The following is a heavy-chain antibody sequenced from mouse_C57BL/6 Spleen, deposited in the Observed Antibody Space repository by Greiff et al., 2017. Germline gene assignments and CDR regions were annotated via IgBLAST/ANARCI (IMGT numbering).Heavy chain of an antibody. CDR2: IRSKSNNYAT. J-gene: IGHJ4*01. D-gene: IGHD4-1*02. CDR3: VRPQLGDYYAMDY. Sequence: EVQLVESGGGLVQPKGSLKLSCAASGFSFNTYAMNWVRQAPGKGLEWVARIRSKSNNYATYYADSVKDRFTISRDDSESMLYLQMNNLKTEDTAMYYCVRPQLGDYYAMDYWGQGTSVTVSS. V-gene: IGHV10-1*01. CDR1: GFSFNTYA.